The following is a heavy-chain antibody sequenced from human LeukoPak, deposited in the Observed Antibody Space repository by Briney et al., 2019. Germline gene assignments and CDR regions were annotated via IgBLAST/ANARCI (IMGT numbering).Heavy chain of an antibody. CDR3: ARDGNFDL. V-gene: IGHV3-11*04. J-gene: IGHJ3*01. Sequence: GGSLRLSCAASGFTFSGYSMTWLPQAPGQGLEWVSHISNSGSIYADSVKGRFTISMDNAKNSLYLHMNSLRAEDTAVYYCARDGNFDLRGQGIMVTVSS. CDR1: GFTFSGYS. CDR2: ISNSGSI.